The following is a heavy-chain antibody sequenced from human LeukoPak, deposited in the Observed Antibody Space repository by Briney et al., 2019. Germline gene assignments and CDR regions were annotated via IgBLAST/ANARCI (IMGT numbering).Heavy chain of an antibody. V-gene: IGHV1-46*01. CDR3: ARDEDGPGRMDV. CDR1: GYTFTSHY. Sequence: ASVKVSCKASGYTFTSHYFYWVRQAPGQGLEWMGVINPSGSSRNYAQKFQGRISMTRDTSTSTVYMELSSLRSDDTAVYYCARDEDGPGRMDVWGKGTTVTVSA. D-gene: IGHD3-10*01. CDR2: INPSGSSR. J-gene: IGHJ6*04.